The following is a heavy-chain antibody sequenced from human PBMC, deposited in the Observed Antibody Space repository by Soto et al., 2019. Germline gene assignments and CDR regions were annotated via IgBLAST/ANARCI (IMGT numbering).Heavy chain of an antibody. CDR1: GGPYSKYS. D-gene: IGHD3-22*01. Sequence: QVQLVQSGTEVKKPGSSVTVSCKASGGPYSKYSISRIRQAPGQGLEWMGRIIPIFDLTNYAQKLQGRVTITADKSTSRVYIDLSSLRSEETAVYYCVRSLLGDYYDIDGLDKWCQGTLVTVSS. V-gene: IGHV1-69*02. J-gene: IGHJ4*02. CDR2: IIPIFDLT. CDR3: VRSLLGDYYDIDGLDK.